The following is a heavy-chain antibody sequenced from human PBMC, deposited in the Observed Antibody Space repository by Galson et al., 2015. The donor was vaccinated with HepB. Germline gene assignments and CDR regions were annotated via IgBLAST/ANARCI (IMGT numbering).Heavy chain of an antibody. J-gene: IGHJ4*02. CDR2: ISCSSSYT. V-gene: IGHV3-11*05. CDR1: GFTFSDYY. CDR3: ARVYYDSSGYYDY. Sequence: SLRLSCAASGFTFSDYYMSWIRQAPGKGLEWVSYISCSSSYTNYADSVKGRFTISRDNAKNSLYLQMNSLRAEDTAVYYCARVYYDSSGYYDYWGQGTLVTVSS. D-gene: IGHD3-22*01.